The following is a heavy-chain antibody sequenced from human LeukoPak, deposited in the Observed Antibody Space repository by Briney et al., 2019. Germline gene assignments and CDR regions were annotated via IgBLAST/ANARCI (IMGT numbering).Heavy chain of an antibody. CDR1: GGSFSGYY. Sequence: SETLSLTCAIYGGSFSGYYWSWIRQPPGKGLEWIGEINHSGSTNYNPSLKSRVTISVDTSKNQFSLKLSSVTAADTAVYYCARLTLTGSLNWGQGTLVTVSS. V-gene: IGHV4-34*01. CDR3: ARLTLTGSLN. CDR2: INHSGST. J-gene: IGHJ4*02. D-gene: IGHD7-27*01.